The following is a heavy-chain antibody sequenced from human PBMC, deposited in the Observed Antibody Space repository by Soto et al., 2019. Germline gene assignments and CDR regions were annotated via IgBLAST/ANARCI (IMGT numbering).Heavy chain of an antibody. CDR2: IIPIFGTA. Sequence: ASVKVSCKASGGTFSSYAISWVRQAPGQGLEWMGGIIPIFGTANYAQKFQGRVTITADNSKNTLYLQMNSLRAEDTAVYYCARSSRLYSSGWYLLNYYYYGMDVWGQGTTVTVSS. V-gene: IGHV1-69*06. CDR3: ARSSRLYSSGWYLLNYYYYGMDV. D-gene: IGHD6-19*01. CDR1: GGTFSSYA. J-gene: IGHJ6*02.